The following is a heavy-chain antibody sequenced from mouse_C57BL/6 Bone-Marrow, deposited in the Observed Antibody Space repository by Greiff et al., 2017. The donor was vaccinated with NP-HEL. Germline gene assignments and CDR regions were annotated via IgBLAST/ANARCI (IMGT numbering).Heavy chain of an antibody. Sequence: QVQLQQPGAELVRPGSSVKLSCKASGYTFTSYWMHWVKQRPIQGLEWIGNIDPSDSETHYNQKFKDKATLTVDKSSSTAYMQLSSLTSEDSAVYYCARVYYGRRYYFDYWGQGTTLTVSS. CDR2: IDPSDSET. D-gene: IGHD1-1*01. J-gene: IGHJ2*01. CDR3: ARVYYGRRYYFDY. CDR1: GYTFTSYW. V-gene: IGHV1-52*01.